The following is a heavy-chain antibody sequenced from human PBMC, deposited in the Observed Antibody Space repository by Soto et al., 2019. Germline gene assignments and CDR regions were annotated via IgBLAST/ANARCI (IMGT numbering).Heavy chain of an antibody. V-gene: IGHV1-18*01. CDR2: ISAYNGNT. Sequence: ASVKVSCKASGYTFTSYGISWVRQAPGQGLEWMGWISAYNGNTNYAQKLQGRVTMTTDTSTSTAYMELRSLRSDDTAVYYCARVDVVVPAAMHWFDPWGQGTLVTSPQ. J-gene: IGHJ5*02. CDR1: GYTFTSYG. D-gene: IGHD2-2*01. CDR3: ARVDVVVPAAMHWFDP.